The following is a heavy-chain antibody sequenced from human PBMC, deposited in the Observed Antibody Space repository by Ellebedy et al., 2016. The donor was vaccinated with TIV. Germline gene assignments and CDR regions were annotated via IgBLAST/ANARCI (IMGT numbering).Heavy chain of an antibody. D-gene: IGHD6-19*01. CDR1: GFVFSSYT. V-gene: IGHV3-30*04. CDR2: TSFDGTNK. CDR3: ARDPYSSGWSAIGYFDL. J-gene: IGHJ4*02. Sequence: GESLKISCAASGFVFSSYTMWWVRQTPGKGLEWVAVTSFDGTNKHYADPVKGRFTISRDNSQNTLYLHMHSLRDEDTAVYYCARDPYSSGWSAIGYFDLWGQGALVTVSS.